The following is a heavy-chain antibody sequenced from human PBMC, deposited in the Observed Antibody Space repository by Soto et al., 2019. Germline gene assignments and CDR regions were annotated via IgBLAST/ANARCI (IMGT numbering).Heavy chain of an antibody. CDR2: IYYSGST. D-gene: IGHD4-17*01. J-gene: IGHJ4*02. Sequence: PSVTLSLTCTVSGGSISSYYWSWIRQSPGKGLEWIGYIYYSGSTNYNPSLKSRVTISVDTSKNQFSLKLSSVTAADTAVYYCAREAYGDYGAYWGQGTLVTVSS. CDR1: GGSISSYY. CDR3: AREAYGDYGAY. V-gene: IGHV4-59*01.